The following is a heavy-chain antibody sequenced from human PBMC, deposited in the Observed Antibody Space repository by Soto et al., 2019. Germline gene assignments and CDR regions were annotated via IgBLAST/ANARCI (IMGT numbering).Heavy chain of an antibody. J-gene: IGHJ6*02. CDR2: ISGSGGST. Sequence: GGSLRLSCAASGFTFSSYAMSWVRQAPGKXLEWVSAISGSGGSTYYADSVKGRFTISRDNSKNTLYLQMNSLRAEDTAVYYCAKDGVSGWASSRASMDVWGQGTTVTVSS. V-gene: IGHV3-23*01. D-gene: IGHD6-19*01. CDR3: AKDGVSGWASSRASMDV. CDR1: GFTFSSYA.